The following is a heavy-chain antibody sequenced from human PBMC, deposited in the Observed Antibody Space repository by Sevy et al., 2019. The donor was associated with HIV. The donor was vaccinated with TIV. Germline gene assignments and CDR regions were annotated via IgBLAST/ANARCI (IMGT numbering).Heavy chain of an antibody. CDR1: GYTFTSYG. D-gene: IGHD3-10*01. J-gene: IGHJ6*02. CDR2: ISAYNGNT. Sequence: ASVKVSCKASGYTFTSYGISWVRQAPGQGLEWMGWISAYNGNTNYAQKLQGRVTMTTDTSTSTVNLELRSLGSDDTAVYYCARLRGGFGELLLELYGMDVWGQGTTVTVSS. CDR3: ARLRGGFGELLLELYGMDV. V-gene: IGHV1-18*01.